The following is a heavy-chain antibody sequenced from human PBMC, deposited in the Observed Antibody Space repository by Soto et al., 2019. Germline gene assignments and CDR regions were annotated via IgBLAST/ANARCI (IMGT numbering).Heavy chain of an antibody. CDR1: GFTFSSYE. Sequence: PGGSLRLSCAASGFTFSSYEMNWVRQAPGKGLEWVSYISSSGSTIYYADSVKGRFTISRDNAKNSLYLQMNSLRAEDTAVYYCARGSGWYENGWFDPWGQGTLVTVLL. V-gene: IGHV3-48*03. CDR3: ARGSGWYENGWFDP. CDR2: ISSSGSTI. D-gene: IGHD6-19*01. J-gene: IGHJ5*02.